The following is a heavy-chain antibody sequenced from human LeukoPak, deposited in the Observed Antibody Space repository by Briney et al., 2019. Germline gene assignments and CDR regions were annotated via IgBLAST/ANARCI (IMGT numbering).Heavy chain of an antibody. J-gene: IGHJ4*02. Sequence: GGSLRLSCAASGFTFSSYDMHWVRQATGKGLEWVSAIGTAGDTYYPGSVKGRFTISRENAKNSLYLQMNSLRAGDTAVYYCARSPRQGAAAGALDYWGQGTLVTVSS. CDR1: GFTFSSYD. CDR2: IGTAGDT. V-gene: IGHV3-13*04. D-gene: IGHD6-13*01. CDR3: ARSPRQGAAAGALDY.